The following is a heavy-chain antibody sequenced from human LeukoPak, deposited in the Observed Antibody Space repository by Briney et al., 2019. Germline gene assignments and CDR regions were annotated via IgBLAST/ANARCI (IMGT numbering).Heavy chain of an antibody. Sequence: GGSLRLSCAASGFTFSNAWMSWVLQPPGKGLQWVVRIKSKTDGGTTDYAAPVKGRFTISRDDSKNTLYLQMNSLKTEDTAVYYCTTEGSSSWYPPYYFDYWGQGTLVTVSS. CDR3: TTEGSSSWYPPYYFDY. CDR1: GFTFSNAW. V-gene: IGHV3-15*01. CDR2: IKSKTDGGTT. J-gene: IGHJ4*02. D-gene: IGHD6-13*01.